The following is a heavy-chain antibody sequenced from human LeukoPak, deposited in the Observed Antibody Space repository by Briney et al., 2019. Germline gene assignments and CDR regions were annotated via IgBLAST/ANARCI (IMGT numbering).Heavy chain of an antibody. V-gene: IGHV3-74*01. J-gene: IGHJ4*02. D-gene: IGHD2-15*01. CDR2: INNDGSST. CDR3: VRHCSSSSCYDY. CDR1: GFTFSSYW. Sequence: PGGSLRLSCAASGFTFSSYWMHWVRQAPGKGLVWVSRINNDGSSTSYADSVKGRLTISRDNAKNTLYLRMNSLRAEDTAVYYCVRHCSSSSCYDYWGQGTLVTVSS.